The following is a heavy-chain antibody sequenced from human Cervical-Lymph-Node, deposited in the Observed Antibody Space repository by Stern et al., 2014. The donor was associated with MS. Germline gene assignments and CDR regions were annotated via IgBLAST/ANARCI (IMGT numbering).Heavy chain of an antibody. Sequence: EQLVESGSQVRQPGASVKVSCQASGYTFISYDIFWVRQATGQGLEWMGWMNPNNANTGHAQKFQGRVTMTRNISISTAYMELSSLRSDDTAVYYCVRGGFSYGYGLDAWGQGTAVIVSS. CDR3: VRGGFSYGYGLDA. J-gene: IGHJ6*02. CDR1: GYTFISYD. CDR2: MNPNNANT. D-gene: IGHD5-18*01. V-gene: IGHV1-8*01.